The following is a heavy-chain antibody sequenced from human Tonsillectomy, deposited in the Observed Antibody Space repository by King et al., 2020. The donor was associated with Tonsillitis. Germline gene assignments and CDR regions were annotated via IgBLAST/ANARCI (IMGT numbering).Heavy chain of an antibody. CDR1: GFTFSNYG. J-gene: IGHJ4*02. CDR2: ISYDGSNK. CDR3: AKFSTVLTAFDY. D-gene: IGHD4-23*01. V-gene: IGHV3-30*18. Sequence: QLVQSGGGVVQPGRSLRLSCAASGFTFSNYGMHWVRQAPGKGLEWVAVISYDGSNKNFADSVKGRFTISRDNSKNTLYLQMNSLRPEDTAVYYCAKFSTVLTAFDYWGQGTLVTVSS.